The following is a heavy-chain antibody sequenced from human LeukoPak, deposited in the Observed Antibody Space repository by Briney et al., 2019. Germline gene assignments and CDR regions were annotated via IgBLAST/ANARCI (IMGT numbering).Heavy chain of an antibody. J-gene: IGHJ3*02. CDR2: IYYSGST. CDR1: GGSISSHY. D-gene: IGHD7-27*01. V-gene: IGHV4-59*11. Sequence: PSETLSLTCTVSGGSISSHYWSWIRQPPGKGLEWIGYIYYSGSTNYNPSLKSRVTISVDTSKNQFSLKLSSVTAADTAVYYCARGKLGMEAFDIWGQGTMVTVSS. CDR3: ARGKLGMEAFDI.